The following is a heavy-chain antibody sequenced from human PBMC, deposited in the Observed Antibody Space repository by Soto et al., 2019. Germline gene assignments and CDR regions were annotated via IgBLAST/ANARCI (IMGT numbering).Heavy chain of an antibody. CDR1: GGTFSRYT. Sequence: QVQLVQSGAEVKKPGSSVKVSCKASGGTFSRYTFTWVRQAPGQGLEWMGRIIPIIDIPNYAQNFQGRVTITADKSTSTTCMELGSLTSDDTAVYYCASHFTGVLVLGTSPPGGDNYGWDVWGQGTTVTVSS. D-gene: IGHD2-8*02. V-gene: IGHV1-69*02. CDR2: IIPIIDIP. J-gene: IGHJ6*02. CDR3: ASHFTGVLVLGTSPPGGDNYGWDV.